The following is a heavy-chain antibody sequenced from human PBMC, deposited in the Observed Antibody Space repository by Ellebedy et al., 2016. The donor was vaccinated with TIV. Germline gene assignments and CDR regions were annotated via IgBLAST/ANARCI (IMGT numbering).Heavy chain of an antibody. Sequence: GGSLRLSXAASGFTFSSYWMSWVRQAPGKGLEWVANIKQDGSEKYYVDSVKGRFTISRDNAKNSLYLQMNSLRDEDTAVYYCARVPGSFSLNWFDPWGQGTLVTVSS. CDR3: ARVPGSFSLNWFDP. J-gene: IGHJ5*02. D-gene: IGHD3-10*01. CDR2: IKQDGSEK. CDR1: GFTFSSYW. V-gene: IGHV3-7*01.